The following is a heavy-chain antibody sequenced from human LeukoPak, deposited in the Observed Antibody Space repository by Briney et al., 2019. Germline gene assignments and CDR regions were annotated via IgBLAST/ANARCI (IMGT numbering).Heavy chain of an antibody. Sequence: GGSLRLSCAASGFPFSAYSMNWVRQAPGKGLEWVSSISGSSSYMFYADSVKGRFTISRDNAKNTLYLQMNSLRAEDTAVYYCARGYGSGSYFTLGYWGQGTLVTVSS. CDR2: ISGSSSYM. CDR1: GFPFSAYS. J-gene: IGHJ4*02. D-gene: IGHD3-10*01. CDR3: ARGYGSGSYFTLGY. V-gene: IGHV3-21*01.